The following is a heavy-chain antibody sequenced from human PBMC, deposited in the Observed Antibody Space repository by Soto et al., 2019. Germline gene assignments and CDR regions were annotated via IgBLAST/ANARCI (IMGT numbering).Heavy chain of an antibody. J-gene: IGHJ4*02. CDR3: AKIKQGYFDY. Sequence: EVQLLESGGGLVQPGGSLRLSCAASGFIFDNYAMSWVRQAPGKGLEWISTISGGGSATFYADSVKGRFTISGESPKSTMYLQMHSLRAEDTAIYYCAKIKQGYFDYWGQGTQVIVSS. CDR2: ISGGGSAT. V-gene: IGHV3-23*01. CDR1: GFIFDNYA.